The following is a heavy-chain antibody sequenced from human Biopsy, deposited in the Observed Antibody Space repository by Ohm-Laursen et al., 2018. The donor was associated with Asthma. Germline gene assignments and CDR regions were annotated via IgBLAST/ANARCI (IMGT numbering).Heavy chain of an antibody. J-gene: IGHJ3*02. CDR2: INAGNGNT. CDR1: GYTFISYA. CDR3: ARTYYDFLTGQVNDAFDI. Sequence: ASVKVSCNASGYTFISYAIHWVRQAPGQRLEWMGWINAGNGNTKYSQKFQGRVTITRDTSASTAYMELSSPRSEDTAVYYCARTYYDFLTGQVNDAFDIWGQGTMVTVSS. D-gene: IGHD3-9*01. V-gene: IGHV1-3*01.